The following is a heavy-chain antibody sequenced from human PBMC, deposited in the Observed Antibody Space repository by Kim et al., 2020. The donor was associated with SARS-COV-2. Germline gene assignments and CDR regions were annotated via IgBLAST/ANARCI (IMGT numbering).Heavy chain of an antibody. J-gene: IGHJ3*02. D-gene: IGHD2-15*01. CDR3: ARETMVENAFDI. CDR2: IYSGGST. V-gene: IGHV3-53*01. CDR1: GFTVSSNY. Sequence: GGSLRLSCAASGFTVSSNYMSWVRQAPGKGLEWVSVIYSGGSTYYADSVKGRFTISRDNSKNTLYLQMNSLRAEDTAVYYCARETMVENAFDIWGQGTMVTVSS.